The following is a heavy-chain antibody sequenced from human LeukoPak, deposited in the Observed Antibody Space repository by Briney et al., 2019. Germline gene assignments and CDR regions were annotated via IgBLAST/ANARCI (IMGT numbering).Heavy chain of an antibody. CDR3: ASSSPDWGDYDSSGYYRY. Sequence: GASVRVSCKASGYTFTSYDINWVRQATGQGLEWMGWMNPNSGNTGYAQKFQGRVTMTRNTSISTAYMELSSLRSEDTAVYYCASSSPDWGDYDSSGYYRYWGQGTLVTVSS. V-gene: IGHV1-8*01. J-gene: IGHJ4*02. CDR2: MNPNSGNT. D-gene: IGHD3-22*01. CDR1: GYTFTSYD.